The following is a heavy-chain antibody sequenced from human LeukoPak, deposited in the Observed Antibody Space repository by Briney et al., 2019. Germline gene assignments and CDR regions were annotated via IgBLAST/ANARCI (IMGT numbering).Heavy chain of an antibody. CDR1: GFTFSTYA. CDR2: IAYDGSNT. V-gene: IGHV3-33*03. D-gene: IGHD2-2*01. CDR3: AKDIGSTSLYNWSDP. Sequence: GRSLRLSCTVSGFTFSTYAMHWVRQAPGKGLEWVAVIAYDGSNTYYLDSVKGRSTISRDNSENTLYLQMNSLRAEDTAVYYCAKDIGSTSLYNWSDPWGQGTLDTVSS. J-gene: IGHJ5*02.